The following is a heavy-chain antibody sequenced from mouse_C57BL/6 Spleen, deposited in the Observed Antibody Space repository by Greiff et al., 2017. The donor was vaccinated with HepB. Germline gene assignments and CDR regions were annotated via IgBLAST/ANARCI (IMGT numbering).Heavy chain of an antibody. CDR3: ARFSSYDQAWFAY. CDR2: IRNKANGYTT. D-gene: IGHD2-3*01. Sequence: DVKLVESGGGLVQPGGSLSLSCAASGFTFTDYYMSWVRQPPGKALEWLGFIRNKANGYTTEYSASVKGRFTISRDNSQSILYLQMNALRAEDSATYYCARFSSYDQAWFAYWGQGTLVTVSA. CDR1: GFTFTDYY. J-gene: IGHJ3*01. V-gene: IGHV7-3*01.